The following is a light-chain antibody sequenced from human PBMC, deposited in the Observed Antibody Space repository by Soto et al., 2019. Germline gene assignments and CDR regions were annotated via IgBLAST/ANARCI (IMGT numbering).Light chain of an antibody. J-gene: IGKJ4*01. V-gene: IGKV3-11*01. CDR3: QQRSNLPST. Sequence: IVLTRSQATLFLSPGDRATLSCRASQSVSSYLAWYQQKPGQAPRLLIYDASNRATGIPARFSGSGSGTDVTLTITSLEPEDFAVYYCQQRSNLPSTFGGGTTVEIK. CDR1: QSVSSY. CDR2: DAS.